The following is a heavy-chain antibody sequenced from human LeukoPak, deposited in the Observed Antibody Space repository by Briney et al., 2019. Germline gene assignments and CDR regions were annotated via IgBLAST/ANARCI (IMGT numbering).Heavy chain of an antibody. CDR2: VSYEGKSQ. V-gene: IGHV3-30*18. D-gene: IGHD6-13*01. J-gene: IGHJ4*02. CDR3: AKEGTAQISTWYDY. CDR1: GFTFSNYG. Sequence: GGSVRLSCATSGFTFSNYGMHWVRQAPGKGLEWVAVVSYEGKSQYYADSVRGRFTISRDNSKNTLYLQMNSLRGEDAAVYYCAKEGTAQISTWYDYWGQGTLVTVSS.